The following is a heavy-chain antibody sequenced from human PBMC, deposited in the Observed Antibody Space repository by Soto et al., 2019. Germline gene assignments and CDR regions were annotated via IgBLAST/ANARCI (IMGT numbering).Heavy chain of an antibody. Sequence: GSLRLSCAASGFTFSSYAMSWVLQAPGKGLEWVSAISGSGGSTYYGDSVKGRFTISRDNSKSTLYLQMNSLRAEDTAVYYCAKDIGNRPQLVLGFDYWGQGTLVTVSS. V-gene: IGHV3-23*01. J-gene: IGHJ4*02. D-gene: IGHD6-6*01. CDR1: GFTFSSYA. CDR3: AKDIGNRPQLVLGFDY. CDR2: ISGSGGST.